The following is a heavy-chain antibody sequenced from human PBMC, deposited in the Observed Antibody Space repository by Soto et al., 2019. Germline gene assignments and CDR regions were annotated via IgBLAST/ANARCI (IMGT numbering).Heavy chain of an antibody. V-gene: IGHV1-8*01. Sequence: QVQLVQSGAEVRKPGASVKVSCRASGYTFTSSDINWVRQATGQGLEWMGWMNPNSGNSGYAQKLQGRVTLTRTTSISTAYMELTSLTSEDTALYYCARDGVPRGVIMAYDYWGQGTLVTVPS. CDR1: GYTFTSSD. D-gene: IGHD3-10*01. CDR3: ARDGVPRGVIMAYDY. CDR2: MNPNSGNS. J-gene: IGHJ4*02.